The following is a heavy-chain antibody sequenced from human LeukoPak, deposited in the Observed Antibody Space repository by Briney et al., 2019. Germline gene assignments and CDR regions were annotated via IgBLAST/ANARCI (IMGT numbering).Heavy chain of an antibody. Sequence: ASVKVSCKASGYTFTSYGISWVRQAPGQGLEWMGGFDPEHGETVYAQKFQGRLTMTEDTSTHTAYMELSSLRSDDTAVYYCATDPVGYCNADGCYSVDYWGQGTLVTVSS. D-gene: IGHD2-15*01. CDR2: FDPEHGET. V-gene: IGHV1-24*01. CDR1: GYTFTSYG. J-gene: IGHJ4*02. CDR3: ATDPVGYCNADGCYSVDY.